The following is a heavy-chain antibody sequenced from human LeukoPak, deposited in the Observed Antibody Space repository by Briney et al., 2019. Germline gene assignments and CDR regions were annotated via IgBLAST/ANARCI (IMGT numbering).Heavy chain of an antibody. D-gene: IGHD2-15*01. CDR1: GFTFSSYA. CDR3: AKVGSFTVSSGDAFDY. V-gene: IGHV3-23*01. Sequence: GGSLRLSCAASGFTFSSYAMRWVRQAPGKGLEWVSAISGSGGSTYYADSVKGRFTISRDNSKNTLYLQMNSLRAEDTAVYYCAKVGSFTVSSGDAFDYWGQGTLVTVSS. CDR2: ISGSGGST. J-gene: IGHJ4*02.